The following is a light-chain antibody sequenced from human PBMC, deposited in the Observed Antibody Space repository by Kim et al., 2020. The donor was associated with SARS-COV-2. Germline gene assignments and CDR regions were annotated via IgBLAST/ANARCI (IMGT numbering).Light chain of an antibody. Sequence: SVGYSVTLPCPASQDIRGDLAWYQQKPGHAPRILIYDATTLESGVPSRFSGSGSGTEFSLTISRLQSEDFATYYCQQLNDYRPLTFGGGTKVDIK. J-gene: IGKJ4*01. CDR1: QDIRGD. CDR3: QQLNDYRPLT. V-gene: IGKV1D-13*01. CDR2: DAT.